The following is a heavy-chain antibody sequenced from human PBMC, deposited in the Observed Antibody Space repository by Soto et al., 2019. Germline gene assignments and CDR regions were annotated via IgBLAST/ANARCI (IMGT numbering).Heavy chain of an antibody. CDR3: ARQGAYYYDSSGSDFDY. J-gene: IGHJ4*02. CDR1: GGSISSSSYY. CDR2: IYYSGST. D-gene: IGHD3-22*01. V-gene: IGHV4-39*01. Sequence: SETLSLTCTVSGGSISSSSYYWGWIRQPPGKGLEWIGSIYYSGSTYYNPSLKSRVTISVDTSKNQFSLKLSSVTAADTAVYYCARQGAYYYDSSGSDFDYWGQGTLVTVSS.